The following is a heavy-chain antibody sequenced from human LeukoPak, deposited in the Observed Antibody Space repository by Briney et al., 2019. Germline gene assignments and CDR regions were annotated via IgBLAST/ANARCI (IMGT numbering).Heavy chain of an antibody. CDR3: VRDPTDDFWSGWDVFDM. D-gene: IGHD3-3*01. J-gene: IGHJ3*02. CDR2: ISTYNGNS. Sequence: ASVNVSCKASGNTFTSYGITWVRQAPGQGLEWMGWISTYNGNSNYAQKIQGRVTMTTDINTSTVYMELRSLRSDDTAVYYCVRDPTDDFWSGWDVFDMWGQGTLVTVSS. CDR1: GNTFTSYG. V-gene: IGHV1-18*01.